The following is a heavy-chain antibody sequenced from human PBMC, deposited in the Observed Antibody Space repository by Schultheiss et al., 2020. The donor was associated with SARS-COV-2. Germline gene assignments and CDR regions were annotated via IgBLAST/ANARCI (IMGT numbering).Heavy chain of an antibody. CDR2: VSTYNGDT. CDR3: ASKDTAMVHDAFDI. D-gene: IGHD5-18*01. V-gene: IGHV1-18*04. J-gene: IGHJ3*02. CDR1: GYTFTTYA. Sequence: ASVKVSCKASGYTFTTYAITWVRQAPGQGLESMGWVSTYNGDTNYAQKLQGRVTMTTDTSTSTAYMELRSLRSDDTAVYYCASKDTAMVHDAFDIWGQGTMVTVSS.